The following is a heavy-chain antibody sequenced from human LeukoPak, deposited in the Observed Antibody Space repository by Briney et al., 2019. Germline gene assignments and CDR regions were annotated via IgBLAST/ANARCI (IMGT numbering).Heavy chain of an antibody. Sequence: GGSLRLSCAASGFTVSSNYMSWVRQAPGKGLEWVSVIYSGGSTYYADSVKGRFTISRDNSKNTLYLQMNSLRAEDTAVYYCAKVGPRGILEWQGALGNADYWGQGTLVTVSS. CDR3: AKVGPRGILEWQGALGNADY. V-gene: IGHV3-53*05. D-gene: IGHD3-3*01. CDR1: GFTVSSNY. J-gene: IGHJ4*02. CDR2: IYSGGST.